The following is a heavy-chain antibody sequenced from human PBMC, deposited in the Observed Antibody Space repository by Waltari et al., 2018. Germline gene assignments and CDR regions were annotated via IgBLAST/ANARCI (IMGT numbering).Heavy chain of an antibody. V-gene: IGHV3-23*04. D-gene: IGHD4-17*01. CDR2: ISGSGGST. J-gene: IGHJ5*02. CDR3: AKDPYGDYSLHWFDP. Sequence: EVQLVESGGGLVQPGGSLRLSCAASGFTFSSYAMSWVLQAPGKGLEWVSAISGSGGSTYYADSVKGRFTTSRDNSKNTLDLQMNSLRAEDTAVYYCAKDPYGDYSLHWFDPWGQGTLGTVSS. CDR1: GFTFSSYA.